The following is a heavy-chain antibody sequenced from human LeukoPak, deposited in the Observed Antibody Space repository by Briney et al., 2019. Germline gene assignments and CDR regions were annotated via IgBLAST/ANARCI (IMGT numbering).Heavy chain of an antibody. J-gene: IGHJ6*02. V-gene: IGHV3-23*01. Sequence: GGSLRLSCAASGFTFNNYAMNWVRQAPGKGLEWVSVTSGSGGTTYYADSVKGRFTISRDSSKNTLYLQMNSLRAEDTAVYYCAKVSGGGLYYDGMDVWGQGTTVTVSS. D-gene: IGHD1-14*01. CDR3: AKVSGGGLYYDGMDV. CDR2: TSGSGGTT. CDR1: GFTFNNYA.